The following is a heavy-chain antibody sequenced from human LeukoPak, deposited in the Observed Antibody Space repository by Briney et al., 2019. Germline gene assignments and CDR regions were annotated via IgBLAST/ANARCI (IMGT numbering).Heavy chain of an antibody. D-gene: IGHD3-22*01. CDR3: ARASYYYDTTGLGAVDI. Sequence: GGSLRLSCAASGFTFNDHAMYWVRQAPGKGLEWVSGINWNSDNIGYADSVKGRFTISRDDAKKSLSLQMNSLRTEDTALYYCARASYYYDTTGLGAVDIWGQGTMVTVSS. CDR1: GFTFNDHA. J-gene: IGHJ3*02. V-gene: IGHV3-9*01. CDR2: INWNSDNI.